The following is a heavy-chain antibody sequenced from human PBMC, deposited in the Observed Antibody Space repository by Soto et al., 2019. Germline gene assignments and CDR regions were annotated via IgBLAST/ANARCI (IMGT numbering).Heavy chain of an antibody. CDR3: AKGALGYCSGGSCYNFDY. J-gene: IGHJ4*02. V-gene: IGHV3-74*01. CDR2: INSDASTT. Sequence: GSLRLSCAASGFTFSTSWMHWVRQAAGKGLVWVSRINSDASTTNYADSVKGRFTISRDNAKNTLYLQMNSLRAEDTAVYYCAKGALGYCSGGSCYNFDYWGQGTLVTVSS. CDR1: GFTFSTSW. D-gene: IGHD2-15*01.